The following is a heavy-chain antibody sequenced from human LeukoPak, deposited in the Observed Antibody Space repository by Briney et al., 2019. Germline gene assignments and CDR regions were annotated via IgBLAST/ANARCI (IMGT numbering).Heavy chain of an antibody. Sequence: SETLSLTCAVSGVSISSSNSYWGWIRQPPGKGLEWIGSIYYSGSTNYNSSLKSRVTISVDTPKNQFSLKLSSVTAADTAVYYCARRPWYSYAHGDAFKLWGQGTMVTVSS. CDR1: GVSISSSNSY. V-gene: IGHV4-39*07. J-gene: IGHJ3*01. CDR3: ARRPWYSYAHGDAFKL. CDR2: IYYSGST. D-gene: IGHD5-18*01.